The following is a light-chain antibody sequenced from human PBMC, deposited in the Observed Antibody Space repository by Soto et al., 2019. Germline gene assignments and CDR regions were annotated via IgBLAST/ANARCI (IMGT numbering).Light chain of an antibody. CDR3: SSYTSSSPRV. V-gene: IGLV2-14*01. CDR2: DVS. Sequence: QSALTQPASVAGSPAQSIPISCTGTSSDVGGYNYVSWYQQHPGKAPQLMIYDVSNRPSGVSNPFSGSKXANTASLTISGHQAEEEADYYCSSYTSSSPRVFGTGTKVTVL. J-gene: IGLJ1*01. CDR1: SSDVGGYNY.